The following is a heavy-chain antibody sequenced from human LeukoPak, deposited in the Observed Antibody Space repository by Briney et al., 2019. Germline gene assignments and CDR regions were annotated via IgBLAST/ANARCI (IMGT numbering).Heavy chain of an antibody. D-gene: IGHD3-3*01. CDR3: TRTDFWSGYYTGY. Sequence: SGGSLRLSCAASGFTFSSYWMSWVRQAPGKGLEWVANIKQDGSEKYYVDSVKGRFTISRDNAKNSLYPQMNSLRAEDTAVYYCTRTDFWSGYYTGYWGQGTLVTVSS. V-gene: IGHV3-7*01. J-gene: IGHJ4*02. CDR2: IKQDGSEK. CDR1: GFTFSSYW.